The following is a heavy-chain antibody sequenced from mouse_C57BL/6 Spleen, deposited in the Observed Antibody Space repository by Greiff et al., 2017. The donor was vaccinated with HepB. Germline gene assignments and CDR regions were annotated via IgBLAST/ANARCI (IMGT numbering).Heavy chain of an antibody. V-gene: IGHV1-39*01. Sequence: EVKLMESGPELVKPGASVKISCKASGYSFTDYNMNWVKQSNGKSLEWIGVINPNYGTTSYNQKFKGKATLTVDQSSSTAYMQLNSLTSEDSAVYYCARGAYYSNSHYFDYWGQGTTLTVSS. CDR3: ARGAYYSNSHYFDY. D-gene: IGHD2-5*01. CDR1: GYSFTDYN. J-gene: IGHJ2*01. CDR2: INPNYGTT.